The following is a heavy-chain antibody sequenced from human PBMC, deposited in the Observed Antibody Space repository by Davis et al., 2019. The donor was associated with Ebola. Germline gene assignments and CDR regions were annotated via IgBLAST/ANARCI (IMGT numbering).Heavy chain of an antibody. CDR3: ARRSSSSWPRINWFDP. Sequence: SETLSLTCAVHGGSLSGYFWTWIRQSPGKGLEWIGTISQSGSITDYNSSLKSRVTISVDTSKNQFSLKLSSVTAADTAVYYCARRSSSSWPRINWFDPWGQGTLVTVSS. V-gene: IGHV4-34*01. CDR1: GGSLSGYF. D-gene: IGHD6-13*01. J-gene: IGHJ5*02. CDR2: ISQSGSI.